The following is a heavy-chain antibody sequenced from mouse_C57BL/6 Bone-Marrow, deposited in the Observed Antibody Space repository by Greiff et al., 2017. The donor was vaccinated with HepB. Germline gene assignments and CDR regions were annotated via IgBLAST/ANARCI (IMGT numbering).Heavy chain of an antibody. CDR1: GYTFTDYE. Sequence: VQLQESGAELVRPGASVTLSCKASGYTFTDYEMHWVKQTPVHGLEWIGAIDPETGGTAYNQKFKGKAILTADKSSSTAYMELRSLTSEDSAVYYCTRIPYAMDYWGQGTSVTVSS. V-gene: IGHV1-15*01. CDR3: TRIPYAMDY. J-gene: IGHJ4*01. D-gene: IGHD5-1-1*01. CDR2: IDPETGGT.